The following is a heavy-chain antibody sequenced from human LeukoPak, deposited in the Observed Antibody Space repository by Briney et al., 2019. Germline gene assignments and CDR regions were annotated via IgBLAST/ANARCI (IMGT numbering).Heavy chain of an antibody. Sequence: GGSLRLSCAASGLPFSRYSMNWFRQAPGKGLEWVSSISGSSSYTYYADSVKCRFNIYRDNAKNSLYLQMNSLRAEDTAVYYCARDKGEEFHDACDIWGQGTMVTVSS. J-gene: IGHJ3*02. D-gene: IGHD1-26*01. CDR1: GLPFSRYS. CDR2: ISGSSSYT. V-gene: IGHV3-21*01. CDR3: ARDKGEEFHDACDI.